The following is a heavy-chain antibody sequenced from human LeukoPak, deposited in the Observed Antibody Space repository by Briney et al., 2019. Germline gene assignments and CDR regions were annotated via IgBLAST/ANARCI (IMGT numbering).Heavy chain of an antibody. CDR3: ASETGRRFFDS. J-gene: IGHJ4*02. V-gene: IGHV4-31*03. D-gene: IGHD4-17*01. CDR1: GGYISSGTYY. Sequence: PSQTLSLTCSVSGGYISSGTYYWSWIRQHPGKGLEWIGYIYNSGATYYNPSLKRRVTISVDTSKNQFSLQLNSVTAADTAQYYCASETGRRFFDSWGQGALVTVSS. CDR2: IYNSGAT.